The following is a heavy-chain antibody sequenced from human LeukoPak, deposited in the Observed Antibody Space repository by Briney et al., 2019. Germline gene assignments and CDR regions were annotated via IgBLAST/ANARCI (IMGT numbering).Heavy chain of an antibody. V-gene: IGHV3-7*01. CDR3: ARDKWELPYYYYGMDV. Sequence: GGSLRLSCAASGFTVSSNYMSWVRQAPGKGLEWVANIKQDGSEKYYVDSVKGRFTISRDNAKNSLYLQMNSLRDEDTAVYYCARDKWELPYYYYGMDVWGQGTTVTVSS. J-gene: IGHJ6*02. CDR2: IKQDGSEK. CDR1: GFTVSSNY. D-gene: IGHD1-26*01.